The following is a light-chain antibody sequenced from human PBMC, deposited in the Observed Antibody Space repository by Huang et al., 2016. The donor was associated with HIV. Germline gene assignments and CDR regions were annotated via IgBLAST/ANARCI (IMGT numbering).Light chain of an antibody. CDR3: MQGTHWPL. CDR1: QSLLHSDGNTY. V-gene: IGKV2-30*02. CDR2: KVS. J-gene: IGKJ2*01. Sequence: DVVMTQSPLSLPVTLGQPASISCRSSQSLLHSDGNTYLNWFQQRPGQSPRRLIYKVSNRDSGVPDRVSGSGSGTDFTLKISRVEAEDVGVDYCMQGTHWPLFGQGTELEIK.